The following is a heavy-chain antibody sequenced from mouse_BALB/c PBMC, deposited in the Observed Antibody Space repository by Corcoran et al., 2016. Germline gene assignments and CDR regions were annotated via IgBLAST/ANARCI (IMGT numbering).Heavy chain of an antibody. Sequence: EVQLPQSGPELVKPGASMKISCKASGYSFTGYTMNWVKQSHGKNLEWIGLINPYNGGTSYNQKFKGKATLTVDKSSSTAYMELLSLTSEDSAVYYCARGYGNYDYYAMDYWGQGTSVTVSS. V-gene: IGHV1-18*01. CDR1: GYSFTGYT. J-gene: IGHJ4*01. CDR2: INPYNGGT. D-gene: IGHD2-10*02. CDR3: ARGYGNYDYYAMDY.